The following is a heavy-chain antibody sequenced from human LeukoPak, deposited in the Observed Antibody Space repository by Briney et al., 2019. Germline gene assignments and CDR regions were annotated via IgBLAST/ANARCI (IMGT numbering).Heavy chain of an antibody. CDR2: ISAYNGNT. D-gene: IGHD2-2*01. Sequence: VSVKVSCKASGYTFTSYGISWVRQAPGQGLEWMGWISAYNGNTNYAQKLQGRVTMTTDTSTSTAYMELRSLRSDDTAVYYCARVSRVVVPAAHPLFDSGGQEPLFPVSP. CDR3: ARVSRVVVPAAHPLFDS. J-gene: IGHJ4*02. CDR1: GYTFTSYG. V-gene: IGHV1-18*01.